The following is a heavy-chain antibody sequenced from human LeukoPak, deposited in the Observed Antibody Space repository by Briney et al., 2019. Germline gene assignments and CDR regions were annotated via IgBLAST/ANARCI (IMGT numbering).Heavy chain of an antibody. D-gene: IGHD3-3*01. J-gene: IGHJ5*02. Sequence: SETLSLTCTVSGGSISSYYWSWIRQPPGKGLEWIGYIYYSGSTNYNPSLKSRVTISVDTSKNQFSLKLSSVTAADTAVYYCARVLRFLEWANWFDPWGPGTLVTVSS. CDR2: IYYSGST. CDR3: ARVLRFLEWANWFDP. CDR1: GGSISSYY. V-gene: IGHV4-59*01.